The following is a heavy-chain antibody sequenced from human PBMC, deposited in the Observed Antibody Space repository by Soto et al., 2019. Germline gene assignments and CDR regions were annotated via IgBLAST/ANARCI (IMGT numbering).Heavy chain of an antibody. CDR3: ARGVGATEYYFDY. V-gene: IGHV4-31*03. D-gene: IGHD1-26*01. J-gene: IGHJ4*02. Sequence: SETLSLTCTVSGGSISSGGYYWSWIRQHPGKGLEWIGYIYYSGSTYYNPSLKSRVTISVDTSKNQFSLKLSSVTAADTAVYYCARGVGATEYYFDYWGQGTLVTVSS. CDR2: IYYSGST. CDR1: GGSISSGGYY.